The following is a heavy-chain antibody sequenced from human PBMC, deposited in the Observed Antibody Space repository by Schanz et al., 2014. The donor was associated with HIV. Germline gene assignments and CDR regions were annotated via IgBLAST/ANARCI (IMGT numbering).Heavy chain of an antibody. J-gene: IGHJ6*02. D-gene: IGHD3-10*01. Sequence: QVQLVESGGGVVQPGRSLRLSCAASGFIFSRSGMHWVRQAPGKGLEWEAVISYDGSNKYYADSVKGRFTISRDNSKNTLYLQMNSLRAEDTAVYYCARTDYVSGSYYDGYFYYSMDVWGQGTTVTVSS. CDR3: ARTDYVSGSYYDGYFYYSMDV. V-gene: IGHV3-30*19. CDR2: ISYDGSNK. CDR1: GFIFSRSG.